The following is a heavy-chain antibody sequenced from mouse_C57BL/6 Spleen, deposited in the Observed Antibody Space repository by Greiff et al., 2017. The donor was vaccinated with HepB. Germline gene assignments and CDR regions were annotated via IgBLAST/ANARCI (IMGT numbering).Heavy chain of an antibody. CDR1: GYSFTGYF. V-gene: IGHV1-20*01. CDR2: INPYNGDT. CDR3: ARGGGTSYFDY. D-gene: IGHD4-1*01. J-gene: IGHJ2*01. Sequence: VHVKQSGPELVKPGDSVKISCKASGYSFTGYFMNWVMQSHGKSLEWIGRINPYNGDTFYNQKFKGKATLTVDKSSSTAHMELRSLTSEDSAVYYCARGGGTSYFDYWGQGTTLTVSS.